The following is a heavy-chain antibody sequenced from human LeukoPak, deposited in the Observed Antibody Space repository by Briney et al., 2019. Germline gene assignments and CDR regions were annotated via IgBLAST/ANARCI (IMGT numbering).Heavy chain of an antibody. CDR2: IHYTGRT. Sequence: SETLTLTCSVSGGSVSSSSDYWDWIRQPPGQGLEWIVTIHYTGRTYYNPSLKRQLNMPVDTSKNQFSLKLSSVTSTDTAVYYCASPHGSGYYNYYMDVWSKGTTVIVSS. CDR1: GGSVSSSSDY. CDR3: ASPHGSGYYNYYMDV. J-gene: IGHJ6*03. V-gene: IGHV4-39*01. D-gene: IGHD3-10*01.